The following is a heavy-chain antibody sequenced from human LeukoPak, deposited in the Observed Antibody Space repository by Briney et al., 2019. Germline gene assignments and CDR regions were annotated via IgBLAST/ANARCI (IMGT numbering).Heavy chain of an antibody. J-gene: IGHJ4*02. CDR1: GYTLTELS. V-gene: IGHV1-24*01. CDR2: FDPEDGET. Sequence: ASVKVSCKVSGYTLTELSMHWVRQAPGKGLEWMGGFDPEDGETIYAQKFQGRATMTEDTSTDTAYMELSSLRSEDTAVYYCARHRSSGSERWYYFDYWGQGTLVTVSS. CDR3: ARHRSSGSERWYYFDY. D-gene: IGHD1-26*01.